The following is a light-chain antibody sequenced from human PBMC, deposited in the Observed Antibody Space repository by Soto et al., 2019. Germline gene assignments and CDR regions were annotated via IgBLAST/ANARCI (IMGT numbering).Light chain of an antibody. CDR1: SVGNYNL. V-gene: IGLV2-23*01. CDR2: EGT. CDR3: CSYASSSTWM. Sequence: QSALTQPASVSGSPGQSITISCAGTSVGNYNLVSWYQQHPGKVPKLMIYEGTKRPSGVSDRFSGSKSGNMASLTISGLQAEDEADYYCCSYASSSTWMFGGGTKVTVL. J-gene: IGLJ3*02.